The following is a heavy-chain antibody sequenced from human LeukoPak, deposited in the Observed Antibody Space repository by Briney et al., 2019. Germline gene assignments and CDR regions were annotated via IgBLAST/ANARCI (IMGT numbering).Heavy chain of an antibody. Sequence: GALRLSCAASGFTFSNYAMSWVRQAPGKGLEWVSGISGRGGSTHYADSVKGRFTISRDNSKNTLYLQVNSLRAEDTAVYYCAKGPYYYDGRGDDFDYWGQGTLVTVSS. J-gene: IGHJ4*02. V-gene: IGHV3-23*01. CDR3: AKGPYYYDGRGDDFDY. CDR2: ISGRGGST. D-gene: IGHD3-22*01. CDR1: GFTFSNYA.